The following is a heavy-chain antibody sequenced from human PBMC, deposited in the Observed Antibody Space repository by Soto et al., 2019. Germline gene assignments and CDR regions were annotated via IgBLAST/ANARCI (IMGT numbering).Heavy chain of an antibody. CDR2: ISYDGSNK. CDR3: ARDRSMIVVVPGY. CDR1: GFTFSSYA. V-gene: IGHV3-30-3*01. Sequence: GXSLRLSCAASGFTFSSYAMHWVRQAPGKGLEWVAVISYDGSNKYYAGSVKGRFTISRDNSKNTLYLQMNSLRAEDTAVYYCARDRSMIVVVPGYWGQGTLVTVS. J-gene: IGHJ4*02. D-gene: IGHD3-22*01.